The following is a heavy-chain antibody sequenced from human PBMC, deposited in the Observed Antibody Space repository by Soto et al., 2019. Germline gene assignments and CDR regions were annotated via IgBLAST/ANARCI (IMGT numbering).Heavy chain of an antibody. Sequence: GGSLRLSCAASGFTVTLNYMGWVRQAPGKGLEWVPIIYVSDSIYYADFVKGRFTISRDKSKNTLHLQMNNLRGDDTAVYYCARDYSVSGSYAPYFDPRGQGTLVTVSS. J-gene: IGHJ5*02. CDR1: GFTVTLNY. D-gene: IGHD3-10*01. V-gene: IGHV3-66*01. CDR2: IYVSDSI. CDR3: ARDYSVSGSYAPYFDP.